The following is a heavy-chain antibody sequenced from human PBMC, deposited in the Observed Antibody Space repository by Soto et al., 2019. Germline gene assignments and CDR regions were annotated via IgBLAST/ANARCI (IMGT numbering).Heavy chain of an antibody. D-gene: IGHD3-10*01. CDR2: ISGSGGST. Sequence: GESLKISCAASGFTFSSYAMSWVRQAPGKGLEWVSAISGSGGSTYYADSVKGRFTISRDNSKNTLYLQMNSLRAEDTAVYYCAKEILLWFGPPEPAWFDPWGQGTLVTVSS. CDR3: AKEILLWFGPPEPAWFDP. J-gene: IGHJ5*02. CDR1: GFTFSSYA. V-gene: IGHV3-23*01.